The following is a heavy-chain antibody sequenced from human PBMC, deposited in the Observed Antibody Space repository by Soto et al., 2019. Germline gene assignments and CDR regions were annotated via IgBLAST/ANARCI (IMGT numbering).Heavy chain of an antibody. CDR1: GFTFSSYS. D-gene: IGHD6-19*01. CDR2: ISSSSSYI. CDR3: ASSIAVADVDY. J-gene: IGHJ4*02. Sequence: ESGGGLVKPGGSLRLSCAASGFTFSSYSMNWVRQAPGKGLEWVSSISSSSSYIYYADSVKGRFTISRDNAKNSLYLQMNSLRAEDTAVYYCASSIAVADVDYWGQGTLVTVSS. V-gene: IGHV3-21*01.